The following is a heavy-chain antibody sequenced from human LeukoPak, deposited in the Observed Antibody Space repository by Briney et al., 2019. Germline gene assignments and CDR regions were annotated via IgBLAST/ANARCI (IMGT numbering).Heavy chain of an antibody. D-gene: IGHD3-10*01. CDR3: AKAGGYGSGSYRNWFDP. J-gene: IGHJ5*02. CDR2: ISGGGDTT. CDR1: GLTFSSYA. V-gene: IGHV3-23*01. Sequence: GGSLRLSCAASGLTFSSYAMPWVRQAPGKGLEWVSTISGGGDTTYYSDSVKGRFTISRDNSKNTLYLQMNSLRAEDTAVYYCAKAGGYGSGSYRNWFDPWGQGTLVTVSS.